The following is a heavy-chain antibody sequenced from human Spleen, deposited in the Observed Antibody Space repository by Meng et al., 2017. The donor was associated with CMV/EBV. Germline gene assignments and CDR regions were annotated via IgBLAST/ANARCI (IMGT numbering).Heavy chain of an antibody. Sequence: ASVKVSCKASGYTFTGYYMHWVRQAPGQGLEWMGWVNPKGGGTNYAQKFQGRVTMTRDTSISKAYMELSRLTSDDTAVYYCARESATGMVPDYCGQGTLVTVSS. CDR2: VNPKGGGT. J-gene: IGHJ4*02. CDR3: ARESATGMVPDY. D-gene: IGHD3-10*01. V-gene: IGHV1-2*02. CDR1: GYTFTGYY.